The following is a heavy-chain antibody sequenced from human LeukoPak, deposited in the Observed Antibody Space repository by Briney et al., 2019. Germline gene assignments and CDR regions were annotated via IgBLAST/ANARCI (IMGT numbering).Heavy chain of an antibody. CDR1: GFTFSSYW. J-gene: IGHJ3*02. D-gene: IGHD1-26*01. CDR3: ARVRVGSGTSHAADAFDI. V-gene: IGHV3-74*01. Sequence: PGGSLRLSCAASGFTFSSYWMHRVRQAPGKGLVWVSRIYNDGSRTSYADSVKGRFTISRGNAKSTLYLQMNSLRVEDTAVYYCARVRVGSGTSHAADAFDIWGQGTMVTVSS. CDR2: IYNDGSRT.